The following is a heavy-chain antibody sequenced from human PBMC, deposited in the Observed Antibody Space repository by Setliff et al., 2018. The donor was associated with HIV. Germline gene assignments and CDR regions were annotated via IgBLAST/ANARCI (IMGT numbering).Heavy chain of an antibody. Sequence: ASVKVSCKASGYTFTSYAVNWVRQAPGQGLEWMGWISAYNGNTNYAQKLQGRVTMTTDTSTSTAYMELRSLRSDDTAVYYCARGDRGSSLFAFDIWGQGTMVTVSS. D-gene: IGHD6-13*01. V-gene: IGHV1-18*01. CDR1: GYTFTSYA. CDR3: ARGDRGSSLFAFDI. CDR2: ISAYNGNT. J-gene: IGHJ3*02.